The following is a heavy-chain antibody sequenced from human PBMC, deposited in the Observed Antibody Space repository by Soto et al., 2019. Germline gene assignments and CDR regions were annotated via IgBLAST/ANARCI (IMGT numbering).Heavy chain of an antibody. CDR1: SGSISSSNW. CDR2: IYHSGST. V-gene: IGHV4-4*02. D-gene: IGHD2-15*01. CDR3: ARVESGYCSGGSCYGAFDI. Sequence: SETLSLTCAVSSGSISSSNWWSWVRQPPGKGLEWIGEIYHSGSTNYNPSLKSRVTISVDKSKNQFSLKLSSVTAADTAVYYCARVESGYCSGGSCYGAFDIWGQGTMVTVSS. J-gene: IGHJ3*02.